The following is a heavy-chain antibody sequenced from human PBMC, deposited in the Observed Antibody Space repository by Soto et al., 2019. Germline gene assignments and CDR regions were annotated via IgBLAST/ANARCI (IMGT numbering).Heavy chain of an antibody. J-gene: IGHJ6*02. D-gene: IGHD5-12*01. V-gene: IGHV3-30-3*01. CDR2: ISYDGSNK. Sequence: QVQLVESGGGVVQPGRSLRLSCAASGFTFSSYAMHWVRQAPGKGLEWVAVISYDGSNKYYADSVKGRFTIYRDNSKNTLYLQMNSLRADDTAVYYCARDYYRFNSGYGFSIDVWGQGTTVTVSS. CDR1: GFTFSSYA. CDR3: ARDYYRFNSGYGFSIDV.